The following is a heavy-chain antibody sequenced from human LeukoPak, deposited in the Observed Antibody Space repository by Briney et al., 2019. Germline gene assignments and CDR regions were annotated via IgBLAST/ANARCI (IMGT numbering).Heavy chain of an antibody. Sequence: ASVKVSCKASGYTFTHYRLHWVRQAHGQGLEWMGWVNPDSGATNHQQNFQGRVTMTRDTSISTVYMELSRLRSDDTAVYYCARENWYSDYWGQGTLVTVSS. CDR3: ARENWYSDY. CDR1: GYTFTHYR. V-gene: IGHV1-2*02. CDR2: VNPDSGAT. D-gene: IGHD1-1*01. J-gene: IGHJ4*02.